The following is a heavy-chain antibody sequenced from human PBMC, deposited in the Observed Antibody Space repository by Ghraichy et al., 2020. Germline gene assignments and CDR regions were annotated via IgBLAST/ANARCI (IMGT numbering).Heavy chain of an antibody. D-gene: IGHD2-2*01. CDR1: TFSSYW. J-gene: IGHJ4*02. Sequence: TFSSYWMHWVRQAPGKGLVWVSRVNSDGTSTTYADSVKGRFTISRDNAKNTLFLQMNSLRAEDTAVYYCVSANPTIDYWGQGTLVTVSS. CDR2: VNSDGTST. V-gene: IGHV3-74*01. CDR3: VSANPTIDY.